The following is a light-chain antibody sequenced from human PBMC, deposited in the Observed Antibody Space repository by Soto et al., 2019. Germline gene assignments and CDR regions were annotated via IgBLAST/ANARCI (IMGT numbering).Light chain of an antibody. CDR2: DGS. J-gene: IGKJ5*01. CDR1: QDIKRY. Sequence: DIQLTQSPSSLSTSVGDRVTIACRASQDIKRYLNWYQQKPGKAPKLLIYDGSYLETGVTSRFSGSGSGTDFVLTISSLQPEDIATYYCQQYDILPYTFGQGTRLEIK. V-gene: IGKV1-33*01. CDR3: QQYDILPYT.